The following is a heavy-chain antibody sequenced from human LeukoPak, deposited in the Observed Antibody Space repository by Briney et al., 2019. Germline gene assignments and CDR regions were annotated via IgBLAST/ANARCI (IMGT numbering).Heavy chain of an antibody. D-gene: IGHD3-10*01. J-gene: IGHJ4*02. CDR3: ARVWFGELYFDY. V-gene: IGHV4-59*01. CDR1: GGSISSYY. Sequence: SQTLSLTCTVSGGSISSYYWSWLRQPPGKGLEWIGYIYYSGSTNYNPSLKSRVTISVDTSKNQFSLKLSSVTAADTAVYYCARVWFGELYFDYWGQGTLVTVSS. CDR2: IYYSGST.